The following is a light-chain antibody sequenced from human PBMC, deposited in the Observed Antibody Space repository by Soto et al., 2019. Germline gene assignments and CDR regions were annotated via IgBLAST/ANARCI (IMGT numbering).Light chain of an antibody. J-gene: IGLJ3*02. Sequence: QPVLTQPPSASGSPGQSVTISCTGTFNDVGGYNYVSWYQQHPGKAPKVIIYEVYKRPSGVPERFSGSKSGKTASLTVSGXXXXXXXXXYCSSYVGNNNLVFGGGTKLTVL. CDR2: EVY. V-gene: IGLV2-8*01. CDR3: SSYVGNNNLV. CDR1: FNDVGGYNY.